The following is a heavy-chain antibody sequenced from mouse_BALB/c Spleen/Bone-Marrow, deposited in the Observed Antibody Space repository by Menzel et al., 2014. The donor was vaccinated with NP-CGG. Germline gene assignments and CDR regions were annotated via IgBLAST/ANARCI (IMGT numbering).Heavy chain of an antibody. J-gene: IGHJ4*01. CDR2: IAPGSGST. D-gene: IGHD2-1*01. CDR1: GFTFTNYW. Sequence: DLVKPGASVKLSCKASGFTFTNYWINWIKQRPGQGLEWIGRIAPGSGSTYYNEMFKGKATLTVDTSSSTAYSQLSSLSSEDSAVYFWARGIYYGNCVYAMDYWGQGTSVTVSS. V-gene: IGHV1S41*01. CDR3: ARGIYYGNCVYAMDY.